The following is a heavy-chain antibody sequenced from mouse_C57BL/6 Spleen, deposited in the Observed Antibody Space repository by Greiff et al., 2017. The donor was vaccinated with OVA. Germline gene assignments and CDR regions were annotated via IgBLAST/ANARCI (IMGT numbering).Heavy chain of an antibody. CDR1: GYAFTNYL. CDR2: INPGSGGT. D-gene: IGHD1-1*01. J-gene: IGHJ3*01. CDR3: ARSGFLYYGSSPFAY. V-gene: IGHV1-54*01. Sequence: VQLQQSGAELVRPGTSVKVSCKASGYAFTNYLIEWVKQRPGQGLEWIGVINPGSGGTNYNEKFKGKATLTADKSSSTAYMQLSSLTSEDSAVYFCARSGFLYYGSSPFAYWGQGTLVTVSA.